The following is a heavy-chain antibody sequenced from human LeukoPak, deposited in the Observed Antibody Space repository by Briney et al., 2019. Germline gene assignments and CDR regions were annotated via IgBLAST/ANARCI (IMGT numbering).Heavy chain of an antibody. CDR2: ISSSSSYT. J-gene: IGHJ4*02. CDR3: ARIANWAFDY. V-gene: IGHV3-21*05. D-gene: IGHD1-1*01. CDR1: GFTFSSYE. Sequence: GGSLRLSCATSGFTFSSYEMNWVRQAPGKGLEWISYISSSSSYTRYADSVKGRFTISRDNAKNSLYLQMNSLRAEDTAVYYCARIANWAFDYWGQGTLVTVSS.